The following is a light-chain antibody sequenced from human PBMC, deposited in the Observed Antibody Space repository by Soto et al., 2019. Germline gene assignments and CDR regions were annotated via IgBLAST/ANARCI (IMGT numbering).Light chain of an antibody. CDR2: EVS. J-gene: IGLJ1*01. CDR1: SSDVGGFNS. CDR3: TSYTRSTTPYI. Sequence: QSVLTQPRSVSGSPGQSVTISCTGTSSDVGGFNSVSWYQQHPGKAPKLMIYEVSNRPSGVSNRFSGSKSGNTASLTISGLQAEDEADYYCTSYTRSTTPYIYGTGTKVTVL. V-gene: IGLV2-14*01.